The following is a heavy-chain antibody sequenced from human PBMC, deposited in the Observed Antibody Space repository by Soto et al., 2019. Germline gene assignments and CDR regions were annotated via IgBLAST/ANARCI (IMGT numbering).Heavy chain of an antibody. CDR3: TSPRPGTHVFDI. CDR2: IRSKGDGGAT. J-gene: IGHJ3*02. Sequence: GGSLRRSWAAAGITRSNACMNWVRQAAGNGLEWVGRIRSKGDGGATEYAAPVKGRFTFSRDDSENTLFLQMSALKPDHTGVYFCTSPRPGTHVFDIWGPGTMVTVSS. V-gene: IGHV3-15*01. D-gene: IGHD1-1*01. CDR1: GITRSNAC.